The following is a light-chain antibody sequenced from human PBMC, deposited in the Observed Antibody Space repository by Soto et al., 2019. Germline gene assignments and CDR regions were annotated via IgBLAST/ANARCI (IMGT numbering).Light chain of an antibody. J-gene: IGLJ7*01. V-gene: IGLV4-60*03. CDR3: ETWDSNTHAV. CDR1: SGHSSYI. Sequence: QPVLTQSSSASASLGSSVKLTCTLSSGHSSYIIAWHQQQPGKAPRYLMKLEGSGSYNKGSGVPDRFSGSSSGADRYLTISNLQSEDEADYYCETWDSNTHAVFGGGTPLTVL. CDR2: LEGSGSY.